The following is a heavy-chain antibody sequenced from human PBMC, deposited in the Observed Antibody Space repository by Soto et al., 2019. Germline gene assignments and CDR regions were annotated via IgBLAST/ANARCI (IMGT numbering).Heavy chain of an antibody. J-gene: IGHJ3*02. V-gene: IGHV3-7*01. CDR3: ARDTDDGSGTRSMGPLDI. CDR2: INQGGSEK. Sequence: EVQLVESGGGLGQPGGSLRLSCAASGFTGSSYWMSWVRQAPGKGLEWVSNINQGGSEKYYVDSVKGRFTISSDTSRNSRYLQMNSLRVEDKAVYYCARDTDDGSGTRSMGPLDIWGQGTIVTVSS. D-gene: IGHD3-10*01. CDR1: GFTGSSYW.